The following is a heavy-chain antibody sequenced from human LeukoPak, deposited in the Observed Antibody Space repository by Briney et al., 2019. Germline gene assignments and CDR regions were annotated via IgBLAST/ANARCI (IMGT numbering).Heavy chain of an antibody. CDR3: GKRGGSYYFGY. V-gene: IGHV4-39*01. Sequence: PSETLSLTCTVSGGSISSSSYYWGWIRQPPGKGLEWIGSIYYSGSTYYNSSLKSQVTISVDTSKNQFSLKLNSVTAADTAVYYWGKRGGSYYFGYWGQGTLVTVSS. CDR2: IYYSGST. J-gene: IGHJ4*02. D-gene: IGHD3-10*01. CDR1: GGSISSSSYY.